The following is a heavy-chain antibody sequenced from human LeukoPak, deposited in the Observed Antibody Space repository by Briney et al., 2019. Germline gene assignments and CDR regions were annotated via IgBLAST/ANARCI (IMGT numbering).Heavy chain of an antibody. Sequence: PSETLSLTCTVSGGSISSYYWSWIRQPPGKGLEWIGYTFHSGSTNYNPSLKSRVTMSVDTSKNQFSLKLSSVTAADTAVYYCARVSGDYSHYYYYMDVWGKGTTVTVSS. CDR3: ARVSGDYSHYYYYMDV. CDR1: GGSISSYY. D-gene: IGHD4-17*01. V-gene: IGHV4-59*12. CDR2: TFHSGST. J-gene: IGHJ6*03.